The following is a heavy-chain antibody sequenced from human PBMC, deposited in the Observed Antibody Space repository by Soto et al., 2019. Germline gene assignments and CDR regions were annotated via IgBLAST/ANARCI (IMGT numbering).Heavy chain of an antibody. CDR1: GGSISSSSYY. Sequence: SETLSLTCTVSGGSISSSSYYWGWIRQPPGKGLEWIGSIYYSGSTYYNPSLKSRVTISVDTSKNQFSLKLSSVTAADTAVYYCATNYAYYNHYGMDVWGQGTTVTVSS. D-gene: IGHD4-4*01. J-gene: IGHJ6*02. CDR2: IYYSGST. V-gene: IGHV4-39*01. CDR3: ATNYAYYNHYGMDV.